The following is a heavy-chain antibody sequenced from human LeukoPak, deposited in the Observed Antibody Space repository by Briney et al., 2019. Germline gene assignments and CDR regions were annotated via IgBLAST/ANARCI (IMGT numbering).Heavy chain of an antibody. J-gene: IGHJ4*02. V-gene: IGHV3-30*02. Sequence: PGGSLRLSCAASGFTFSSYGMHWVRQAPGKGLEWVAFIRYEGSNKYYADSVKGRFTISRDNSKNTLYLQMNSLRAEGTAVYYCAKDQRRYYYDSSGYLDYWGQGTLVTVSS. CDR1: GFTFSSYG. CDR2: IRYEGSNK. D-gene: IGHD3-22*01. CDR3: AKDQRRYYYDSSGYLDY.